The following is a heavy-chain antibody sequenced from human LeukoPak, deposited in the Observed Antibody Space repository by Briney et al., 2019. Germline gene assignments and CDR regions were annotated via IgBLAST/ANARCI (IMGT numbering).Heavy chain of an antibody. CDR2: MNPNSGNT. Sequence: ASVKVSCKASGYTFTSYDINWVRQATGQGLEWMGWMNPNSGNTGYAQKFQGRVTMTRDTSTSTVYMDLSSLTSEDTAVYYCARGGSNFDYWGQGTLVTVSS. CDR1: GYTFTSYD. V-gene: IGHV1-8*01. D-gene: IGHD6-13*01. J-gene: IGHJ4*02. CDR3: ARGGSNFDY.